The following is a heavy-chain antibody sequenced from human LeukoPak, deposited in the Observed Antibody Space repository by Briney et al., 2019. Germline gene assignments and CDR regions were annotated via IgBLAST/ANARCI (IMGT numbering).Heavy chain of an antibody. V-gene: IGHV4-59*01. CDR2: IYYSGST. J-gene: IGHJ5*02. Sequence: SETLPLTCTVSGGSISSYYWSWIRQPPGKGLEWIGYIYYSGSTNYNPSLKSRVTISVDTSKNQFSLKLSSVTAADTAVYYCARDHSYGYGADWFDPWGQGTLVTVSS. CDR3: ARDHSYGYGADWFDP. CDR1: GGSISSYY. D-gene: IGHD5-18*01.